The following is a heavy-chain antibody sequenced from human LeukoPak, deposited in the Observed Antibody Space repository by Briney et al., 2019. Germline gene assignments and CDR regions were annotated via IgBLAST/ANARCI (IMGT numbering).Heavy chain of an antibody. CDR2: IRGGGGSA. CDR1: GFTFSAYA. D-gene: IGHD4-17*01. Sequence: PPGGSLRLSCTASGFTFSAYAMMWVRQAPGKEPEWVSAIRGGGGSAFYADSVKGRFTISRDNSKYTLFLQMNSLRAEDTAVYYCARDPNGDYIGAFDMWGPGTMVTVSS. J-gene: IGHJ3*02. V-gene: IGHV3-23*01. CDR3: ARDPNGDYIGAFDM.